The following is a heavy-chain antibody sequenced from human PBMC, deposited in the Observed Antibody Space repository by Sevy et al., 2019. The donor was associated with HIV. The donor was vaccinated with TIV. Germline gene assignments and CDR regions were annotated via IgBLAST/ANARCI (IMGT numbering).Heavy chain of an antibody. D-gene: IGHD4-17*01. J-gene: IGHJ4*02. CDR3: ARGAYGGNSRHCDY. Sequence: ASVKVSCKASGYTFTGYYMHWVRQAPGQGLEWMGWINPNSGGTNYAQKFQGRVTMTRDTSISTAYMELSRLRSDDTAVYYCARGAYGGNSRHCDYWGQGTLVTVSS. CDR1: GYTFTGYY. CDR2: INPNSGGT. V-gene: IGHV1-2*02.